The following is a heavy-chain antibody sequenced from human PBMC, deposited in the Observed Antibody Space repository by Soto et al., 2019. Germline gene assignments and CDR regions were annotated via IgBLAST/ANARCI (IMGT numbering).Heavy chain of an antibody. D-gene: IGHD6-19*01. V-gene: IGHV4-4*02. CDR1: GGSISSSNW. CDR3: ARGLKVGSSGWDSGWFDT. Sequence: QVQLQESGPGLVKPSGTLSLTCAVSGGSISSSNWWRWVRQPPGKGLEWIGEIYHSGSTNYNPSLKSRVTRSVDNSKNQFSLRLSSVTAADTAVYYCARGLKVGSSGWDSGWFDTGGQGTLVTVSS. CDR2: IYHSGST. J-gene: IGHJ5*02.